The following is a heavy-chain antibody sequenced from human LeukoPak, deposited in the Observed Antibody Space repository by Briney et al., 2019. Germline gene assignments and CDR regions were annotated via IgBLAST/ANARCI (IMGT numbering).Heavy chain of an antibody. J-gene: IGHJ5*02. CDR2: TWYDGSNK. Sequence: TGGSLRLSCSASGFLFSSYGMSWVRQAPGKGLEWVALTWYDGSNKFYADSVKGRFTISRDNPKNTLYLEMNSLRVEDTAMYYCARDVSSGRNWFDPWGQGTLVTVSS. D-gene: IGHD6-19*01. V-gene: IGHV3-33*01. CDR3: ARDVSSGRNWFDP. CDR1: GFLFSSYG.